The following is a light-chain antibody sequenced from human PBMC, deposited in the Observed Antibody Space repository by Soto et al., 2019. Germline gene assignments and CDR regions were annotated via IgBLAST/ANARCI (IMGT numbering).Light chain of an antibody. CDR3: AAWADSLNGPV. Sequence: QSVLTQPPSASGTPGQRVTISCSGSSSNIGRNTVHWYHQLPGTAPKLLIYGNSQRPSGVPDRFSGSKSGTSASLAISGLQSEDEGDYYCAAWADSLNGPVFGGGTKLTVL. CDR1: SSNIGRNT. V-gene: IGLV1-44*01. J-gene: IGLJ2*01. CDR2: GNS.